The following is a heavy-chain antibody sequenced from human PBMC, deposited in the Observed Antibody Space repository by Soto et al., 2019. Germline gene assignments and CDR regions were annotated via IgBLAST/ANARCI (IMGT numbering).Heavy chain of an antibody. CDR3: AKGGSSSARNFDT. CDR2: ISFEGSKK. D-gene: IGHD6-6*01. J-gene: IGHJ5*02. Sequence: QVQLVESGGGVVQPGRSLRLSCAASGFTFSGYGMHWVRQAPGKGLEWVAVISFEGSKKYYANSVEGRFTTSRDNSKNTLFLQMNSLRAEATAVYYCAKGGSSSARNFDTWGKGTVVTVSS. CDR1: GFTFSGYG. V-gene: IGHV3-30*18.